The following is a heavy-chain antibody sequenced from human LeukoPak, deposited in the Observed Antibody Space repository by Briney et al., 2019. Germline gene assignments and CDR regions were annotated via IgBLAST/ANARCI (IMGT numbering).Heavy chain of an antibody. CDR2: IKQDGSEK. CDR1: GFTSSSYW. Sequence: PGGSLRLSCAASGFTSSSYWMSWVRQAPGKGLEWVANIKQDGSEKYYVDSVKGRFTISRDNAKNSLYLQMNSLRAEDTAVYYCARDRVGATIGYWGQGTLVTVSS. CDR3: ARDRVGATIGY. D-gene: IGHD1-26*01. J-gene: IGHJ4*02. V-gene: IGHV3-7*01.